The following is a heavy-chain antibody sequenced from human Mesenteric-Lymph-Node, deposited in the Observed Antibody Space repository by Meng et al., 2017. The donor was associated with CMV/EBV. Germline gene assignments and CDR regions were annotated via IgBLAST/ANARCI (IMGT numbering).Heavy chain of an antibody. D-gene: IGHD3-10*01. CDR2: TNTGNGDT. CDR3: ARAYYGSGGYYDY. CDR1: GYTFTTNT. J-gene: IGHJ4*02. V-gene: IGHV1-3*04. Sequence: ASGYTFTTNTIHWVRQAPGQRLEWMGWTNTGNGDTKSSRKFQGRVTITRDTSASTAYMEMSSLTSEDTAVYYCARAYYGSGGYYDYWGQGTLVTVSS.